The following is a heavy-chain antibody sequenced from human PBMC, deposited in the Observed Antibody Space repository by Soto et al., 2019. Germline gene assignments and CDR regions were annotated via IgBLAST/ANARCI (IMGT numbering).Heavy chain of an antibody. V-gene: IGHV4-59*01. D-gene: IGHD2-15*01. CDR1: GDSITSYY. Sequence: QVQLQESGPGLVKPSETLSLTCTVSGDSITSYYWSWFRQPPGEGLEWIGYIFYSGSTNYNPSLSTLLPFPADTSKYLLSRKLSSVPAADTAVYYCAREPHIGNGGWFDPWGQGSLVTVSS. J-gene: IGHJ5*02. CDR3: AREPHIGNGGWFDP. CDR2: IFYSGST.